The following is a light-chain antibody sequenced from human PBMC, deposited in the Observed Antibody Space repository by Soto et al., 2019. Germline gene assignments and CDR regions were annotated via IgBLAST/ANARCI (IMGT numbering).Light chain of an antibody. CDR2: DAS. J-gene: IGKJ1*01. CDR1: QSVANSY. Sequence: EIVMTQSPVTLSVSPGERATLSCRASQSVANSYLAWYQQKPGQAPRLLIYDASNRATGIPARFSGSGSGTDFTLTISRLEPEDFAVYYCQEYGTSRTFGQGTKVDIK. CDR3: QEYGTSRT. V-gene: IGKV3-20*01.